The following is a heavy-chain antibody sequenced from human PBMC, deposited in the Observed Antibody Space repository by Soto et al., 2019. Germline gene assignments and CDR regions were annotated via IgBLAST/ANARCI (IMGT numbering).Heavy chain of an antibody. Sequence: SVKVSCKASGFTFTSSAVQWVRQARGQRLEWIGWIVVGSGNTNYAQKFQERVTITRDMSTSTAYMELSSLRSEDTAVYYCAAPTSSWGDYYYYYGMDVWGQGTTVTVSS. J-gene: IGHJ6*02. CDR1: GFTFTSSA. V-gene: IGHV1-58*01. D-gene: IGHD6-13*01. CDR2: IVVGSGNT. CDR3: AAPTSSWGDYYYYYGMDV.